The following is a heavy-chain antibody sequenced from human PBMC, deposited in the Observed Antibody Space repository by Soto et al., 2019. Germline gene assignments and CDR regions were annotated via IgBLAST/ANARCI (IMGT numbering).Heavy chain of an antibody. CDR2: IYHSGST. J-gene: IGHJ4*02. CDR1: GGSISSSNW. D-gene: IGHD6-19*01. V-gene: IGHV4-4*02. Sequence: PSETLSLTCAVSGGSISSSNWWSWVRQPPGKGLEWIGEIYHSGSTNYNPSLKSRVTISVDKSKNQFSLKLSSVTAADTAVYYCAREVGYSSGWYSGGPYYFDYWGQGTLVTVS. CDR3: AREVGYSSGWYSGGPYYFDY.